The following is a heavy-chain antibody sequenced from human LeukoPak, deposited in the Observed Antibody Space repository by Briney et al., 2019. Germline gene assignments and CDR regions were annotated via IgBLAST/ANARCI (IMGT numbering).Heavy chain of an antibody. D-gene: IGHD5-18*01. Sequence: GGSLRLSCAASGFTVSSNYMSWVRQAPGKGLEWVSVIYSGGSTYYADSVKGRFTISRDNSKNTLYLQMNSLRAEDTAVYYCAKDRPIRGYSAGWDWGQGTLVTVSS. CDR1: GFTVSSNY. CDR2: IYSGGST. J-gene: IGHJ4*02. CDR3: AKDRPIRGYSAGWD. V-gene: IGHV3-53*01.